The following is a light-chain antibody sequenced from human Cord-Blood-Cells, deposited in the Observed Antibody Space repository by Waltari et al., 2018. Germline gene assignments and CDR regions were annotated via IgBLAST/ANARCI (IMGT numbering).Light chain of an antibody. J-gene: IGKJ2*03. V-gene: IGKV3-15*01. CDR2: GAS. CDR1: QSVSSN. Sequence: EIVMTQSPATLSVSPGERATLSCRPSQSVSSNLAWYQQKPGQAPRLLIYGASTRATCIPARFSGSGSGTEFTLTISSLQSEDFAVYYCQQYNNWPPYSFGQGTKLEIK. CDR3: QQYNNWPPYS.